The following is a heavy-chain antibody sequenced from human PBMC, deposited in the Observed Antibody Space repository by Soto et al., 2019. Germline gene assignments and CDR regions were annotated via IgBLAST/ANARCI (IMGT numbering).Heavy chain of an antibody. CDR3: AREGGIAAAKFFDY. J-gene: IGHJ4*02. CDR1: GFTFSDYY. V-gene: IGHV3-11*06. CDR2: ISSSSSYT. D-gene: IGHD6-13*01. Sequence: GGSLRLSCAASGFTFSDYYMSWIRQAPGKGLEWVSYISSSSSYTNYADSVKGRFTISRDNAKNSLYLQMNSLRAEDTAVYYCAREGGIAAAKFFDYWGQGTLVTVSS.